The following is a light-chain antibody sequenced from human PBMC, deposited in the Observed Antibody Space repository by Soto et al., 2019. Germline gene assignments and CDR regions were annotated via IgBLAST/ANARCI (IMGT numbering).Light chain of an antibody. V-gene: IGKV3-20*01. J-gene: IGKJ1*01. CDR2: GGS. CDR3: QQYSSSRT. CDR1: QSVSSSY. Sequence: ILLTQSPGTLSLSPGETSTLSCSASQSVSSSYLAWYQQKPGQAPRLPVYGGSSRATGIPVRFSGSGSETDFTLTITRLEPEDFAVYYCQQYSSSRTFGQGTKVDIK.